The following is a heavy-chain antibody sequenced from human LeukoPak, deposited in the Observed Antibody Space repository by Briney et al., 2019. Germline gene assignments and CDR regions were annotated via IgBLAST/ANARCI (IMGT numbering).Heavy chain of an antibody. V-gene: IGHV4-34*01. CDR3: ARQVNTVTADY. CDR1: GGSFSGYY. D-gene: IGHD4-17*01. J-gene: IGHJ4*02. Sequence: PSETLSLTCAVYGGSFSGYYWSWIRQPPGKGLEWIGEINHSGSTNYNPSLKSRVTISVDTSKNQFSLKLSSVTAADTAVYYCARQVNTVTADYWGQGTLVTVSS. CDR2: INHSGST.